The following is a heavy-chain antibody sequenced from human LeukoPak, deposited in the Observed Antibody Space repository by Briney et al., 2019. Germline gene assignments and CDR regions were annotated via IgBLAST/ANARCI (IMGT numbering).Heavy chain of an antibody. J-gene: IGHJ5*02. CDR3: ARYGMAAEGIWWFDP. Sequence: SETLSLTCAVYGGSLSGYYWSWIRQPPGKRLEWIGEIDHSGSTQYNPSLKSRVTISLDTSKEQFSLKLTSLTAADTAFYYCARYGMAAEGIWWFDPWGQGTLVTVSS. V-gene: IGHV4-34*01. D-gene: IGHD6-13*01. CDR1: GGSLSGYY. CDR2: IDHSGST.